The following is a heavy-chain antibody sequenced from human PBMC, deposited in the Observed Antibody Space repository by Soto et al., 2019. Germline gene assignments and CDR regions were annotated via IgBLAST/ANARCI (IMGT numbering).Heavy chain of an antibody. D-gene: IGHD1-1*01. CDR2: IDTSGGVT. J-gene: IGHJ6*02. Sequence: GGSLRLSCTASGFTFSSFFMNWARQAPGKGPEWVSGIDTSGGVTKYADSVKGRFTISRDNSKNTLYLQMNSLRAEDTALYYCKKDKHWYGMDVWGQGTTVTVSS. CDR3: KKDKHWYGMDV. V-gene: IGHV3-23*01. CDR1: GFTFSSFF.